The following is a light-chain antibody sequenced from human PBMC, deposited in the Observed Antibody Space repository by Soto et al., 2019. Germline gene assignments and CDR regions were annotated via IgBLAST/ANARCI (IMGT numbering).Light chain of an antibody. V-gene: IGLV4-69*01. CDR3: QTWVTGIRV. Sequence: QSVLTQSPSASASLGASVKLTCTLSRGHSTYAIAWHQQRPEKGPRYLMKLNADGSYTKGDGIPDRFSGSSSGTERYLTISSLQSEDEADYYCQTWVTGIRVFGGGTKVTVL. J-gene: IGLJ3*02. CDR2: LNADGSY. CDR1: RGHSTYA.